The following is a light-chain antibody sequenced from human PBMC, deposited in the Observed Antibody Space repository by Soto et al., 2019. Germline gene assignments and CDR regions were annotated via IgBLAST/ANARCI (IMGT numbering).Light chain of an antibody. V-gene: IGKV1-39*01. CDR3: QQSYSTLRT. Sequence: DIQMTQSPSSLSASVGDRVTITCRASQSISSYLNWYQQKPGKAPKLLIYAASSLQSGVPSRFSGSGPGTDFTLTISSLQPEDFATYYCQQSYSTLRTFGQGTKVAIK. J-gene: IGKJ1*01. CDR2: AAS. CDR1: QSISSY.